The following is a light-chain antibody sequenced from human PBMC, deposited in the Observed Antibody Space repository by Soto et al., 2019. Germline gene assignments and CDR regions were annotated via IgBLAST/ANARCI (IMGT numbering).Light chain of an antibody. CDR1: QGISNS. CDR2: DAS. V-gene: IGKV3-20*01. CDR3: QQYDSSPWT. J-gene: IGKJ1*01. Sequence: DIVLTHSPSTLSLSPCESATLSFRARQGISNSLAWYQHKPGQAPRLLIYDASNRATGIPDRFSGSGSGTNFTLTISRLEPEDFAVYYCQQYDSSPWTFGQGTKVDIK.